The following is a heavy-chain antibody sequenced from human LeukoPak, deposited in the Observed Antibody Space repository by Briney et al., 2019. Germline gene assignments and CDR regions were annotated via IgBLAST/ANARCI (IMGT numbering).Heavy chain of an antibody. Sequence: SETVSLTCAVSGGSISSGGYSWSWIRQPPGKGLEWIGYIYHSGSTYYNPSLKSRVTISVDRSKNQFSLKLSSVTAADTAVYYCASSVVADAFDIWGQGTMVTVSS. V-gene: IGHV4-30-2*01. J-gene: IGHJ3*02. CDR2: IYHSGST. CDR1: GGSISSGGYS. D-gene: IGHD2-15*01. CDR3: ASSVVADAFDI.